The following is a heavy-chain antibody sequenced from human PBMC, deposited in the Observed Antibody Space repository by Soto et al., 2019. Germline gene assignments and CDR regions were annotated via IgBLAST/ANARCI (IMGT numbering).Heavy chain of an antibody. CDR2: MNPNSGNT. D-gene: IGHD3-3*01. J-gene: IGHJ6*03. CDR1: GYTFTSYD. Sequence: ASVKVSCKASGYTFTSYDINWVRQATGQGLEWMGWMNPNSGNTGYAQKFQGRVTMTRNTSISTAYMELSSLRSEDTAVYYCARGRFNGYDDFWSGPRYYMGVWGKETTFTVCS. CDR3: ARGRFNGYDDFWSGPRYYMGV. V-gene: IGHV1-8*01.